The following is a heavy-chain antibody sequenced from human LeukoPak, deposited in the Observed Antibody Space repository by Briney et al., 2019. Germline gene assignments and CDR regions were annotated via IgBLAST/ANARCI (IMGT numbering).Heavy chain of an antibody. J-gene: IGHJ3*02. CDR3: ARGIFGVVTPDAFDI. D-gene: IGHD3-3*02. CDR1: GGSISSGDYY. CDR2: IYYSGST. V-gene: IGHV4-30-4*01. Sequence: SQTLSLTCTVSGGSISSGDYYWSWIRQPPGKGLEWIGYIYYSGSTYYNPSLKSRVSISVDTSKNQFSLKLSPVTAADTAVYYCARGIFGVVTPDAFDIWGQGTMVTVSS.